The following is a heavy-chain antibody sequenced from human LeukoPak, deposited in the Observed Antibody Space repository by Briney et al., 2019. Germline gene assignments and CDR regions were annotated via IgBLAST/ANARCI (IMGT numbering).Heavy chain of an antibody. CDR2: INPSGGST. CDR3: ARDRGSTVTISGGWFDY. D-gene: IGHD4-17*01. V-gene: IGHV1-46*01. J-gene: IGHJ4*02. CDR1: GYTFTGYG. Sequence: GASVTVSCTASGYTFTGYGISWVRQAPGQGLEWMGIINPSGGSTSYAQKFQGRVTMTRDTSTSTVYMELSSLRSEDTAVYYCARDRGSTVTISGGWFDYWGQGTLVTVSS.